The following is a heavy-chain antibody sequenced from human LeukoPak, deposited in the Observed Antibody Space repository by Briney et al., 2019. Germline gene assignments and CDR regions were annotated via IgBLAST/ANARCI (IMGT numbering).Heavy chain of an antibody. CDR2: ISAYNGNT. CDR1: GYSFTSYG. V-gene: IGHV1-18*01. Sequence: ASVKVSCKASGYSFTSYGITWVRQAPGQGLEWMGWISAYNGNTNYAQKFQGRATLTTDSSTNTAFMDLRTLTSDDTAVYYCAKTTHGVGPTGLNPWGQGTLVIVSS. D-gene: IGHD1-26*01. J-gene: IGHJ5*02. CDR3: AKTTHGVGPTGLNP.